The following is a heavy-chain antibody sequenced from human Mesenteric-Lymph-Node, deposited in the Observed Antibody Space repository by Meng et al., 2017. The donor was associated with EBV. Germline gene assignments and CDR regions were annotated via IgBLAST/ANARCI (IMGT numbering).Heavy chain of an antibody. Sequence: GQMQYLAPRLGQSATTLSLTFNGAGDSVSSGNNYWCWFRQSPGRGLEWIGNIYFTGSTFYNLALKSRVTISGDTSKNQFSLKLTSVTAADTAVYYCAREGTTVTRWFDPWGPGTLVTVSS. CDR1: GDSVSSGNNY. D-gene: IGHD4-11*01. J-gene: IGHJ5*02. CDR2: IYFTGST. V-gene: IGHV4-61*01. CDR3: AREGTTVTRWFDP.